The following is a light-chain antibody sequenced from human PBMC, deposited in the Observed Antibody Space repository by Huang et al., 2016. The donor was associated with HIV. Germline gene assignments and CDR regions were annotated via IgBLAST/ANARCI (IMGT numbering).Light chain of an antibody. J-gene: IGKJ1*01. V-gene: IGKV2-30*02. CDR2: KVS. CDR1: HSLLHSDGNTY. CDR3: MQGTHWPQT. Sequence: DVVLTQSPLSLPVTLGQPASISCKSSHSLLHSDGNTYLNWFLQRPGQSPWRLIYKVSKRDCGGPARFSGSVSGADFTLTISRVEADDIGVYYCMQGTHWPQTFGQGTKVEVK.